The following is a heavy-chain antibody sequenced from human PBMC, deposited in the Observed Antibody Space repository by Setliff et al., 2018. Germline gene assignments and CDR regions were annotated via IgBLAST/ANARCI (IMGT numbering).Heavy chain of an antibody. J-gene: IGHJ6*02. CDR2: INAGNGNT. D-gene: IGHD6-13*01. CDR3: ARAYSSSWYLYYYYGMDV. V-gene: IGHV1-3*01. Sequence: AASVKVSCKASGYTFTSYAMHWVRQAPGQRLEWMGWINAGNGNTKYSQKFQGRVTMTTDTSTRTAYMEVTSLRSEDTAVYYCARAYSSSWYLYYYYGMDVWGQGTTVTVSS. CDR1: GYTFTSYA.